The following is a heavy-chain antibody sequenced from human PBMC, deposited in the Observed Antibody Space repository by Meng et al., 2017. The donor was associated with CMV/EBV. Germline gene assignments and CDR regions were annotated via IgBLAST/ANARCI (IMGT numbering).Heavy chain of an antibody. CDR2: ISSNSGYT. Sequence: AASGFTFSDYYMSWIRQAPGKGLEWVSYISSNSGYTDSADSVKGRFTISRDNAKNSLSLQMNSLRAEDTAVYYCARDLKGYSYGHDYWGQGTLVTVSS. CDR1: GFTFSDYY. V-gene: IGHV3-11*06. D-gene: IGHD5-18*01. CDR3: ARDLKGYSYGHDY. J-gene: IGHJ4*02.